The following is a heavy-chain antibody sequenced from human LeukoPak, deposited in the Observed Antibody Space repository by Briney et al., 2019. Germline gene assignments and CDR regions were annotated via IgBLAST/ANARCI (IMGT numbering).Heavy chain of an antibody. CDR1: GFTFSSYE. CDR3: ARDDPYYYDSSGYCDY. Sequence: PGGSLRLSCAASGFTFSSYEMNWVRQAPGKGLEWVSYISTSGSTIYCADSVKGRFTISRDNAKNSLYLQMDSLRAEDTAVYYCARDDPYYYDSSGYCDYWGQGTLVTVSS. V-gene: IGHV3-48*03. D-gene: IGHD3-22*01. CDR2: ISTSGSTI. J-gene: IGHJ4*02.